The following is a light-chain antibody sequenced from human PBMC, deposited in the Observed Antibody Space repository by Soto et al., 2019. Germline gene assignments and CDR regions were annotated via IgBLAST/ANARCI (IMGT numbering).Light chain of an antibody. Sequence: QSALTQPASVSGSLGRSITISCSGTASDVGGYKYVSWYQQSPGKAPKLMIYEVANRPSGISNRFSGSKSGNTASLTISGLQAEDEADYYCSSSAGIYHYLVFGGGTKLTVL. CDR3: SSSAGIYHYLV. CDR1: ASDVGGYKY. V-gene: IGLV2-14*01. J-gene: IGLJ3*02. CDR2: EVA.